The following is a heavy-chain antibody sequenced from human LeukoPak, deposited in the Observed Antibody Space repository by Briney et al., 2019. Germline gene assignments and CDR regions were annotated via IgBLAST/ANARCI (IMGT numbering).Heavy chain of an antibody. CDR3: ARDTRERVVRGVIVSFDY. J-gene: IGHJ4*02. D-gene: IGHD3-10*01. CDR2: IYYSGST. V-gene: IGHV4-39*07. Sequence: PSETLSLTCTVSGASVSGSAYYWGWIRQPPGKGLEWIGNIYYSGSTYYNESLESRVTISIDTSKNQFSLKLSSVTAADTAVYYCARDTRERVVRGVIVSFDYWGQGTLVTVSS. CDR1: GASVSGSAYY.